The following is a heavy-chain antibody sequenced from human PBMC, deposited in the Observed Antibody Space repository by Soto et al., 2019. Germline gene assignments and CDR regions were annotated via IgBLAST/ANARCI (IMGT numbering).Heavy chain of an antibody. V-gene: IGHV3-21*06. D-gene: IGHD3-10*01. J-gene: IGHJ6*02. CDR2: ISSSRSYI. CDR3: VRELGGGVRGPYGLDV. CDR1: GFSFSRYT. Sequence: EVQLVESGGGLVKPGGSLRLSCAASGFSFSRYTMNWVRQAPGKGLEWVSSISSSRSYIFYADSVKGRFTISRDNAKNSLYLQIEGLGAEDTAVYYCVRELGGGVRGPYGLDVWGQGTTVTVSS.